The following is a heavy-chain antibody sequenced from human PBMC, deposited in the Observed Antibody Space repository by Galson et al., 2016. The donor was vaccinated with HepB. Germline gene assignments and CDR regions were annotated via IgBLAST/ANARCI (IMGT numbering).Heavy chain of an antibody. J-gene: IGHJ4*02. CDR1: GFTVTNNY. D-gene: IGHD3-22*01. CDR3: AKVSDRANNGYSGAFES. CDR2: IYSGGER. V-gene: IGHV3-53*01. Sequence: SLRLSCAASGFTVTNNYIIWVRQAPGKGLEWVSLIYSGGERRYADSVKGRFTISRDNSKNTVYLQMNSLRVEDAAMYYCAKVSDRANNGYSGAFESWGQGALVTVSS.